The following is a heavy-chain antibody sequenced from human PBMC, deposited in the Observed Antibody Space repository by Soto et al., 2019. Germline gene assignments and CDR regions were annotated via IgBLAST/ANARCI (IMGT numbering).Heavy chain of an antibody. CDR2: VIPIFGTP. CDR1: GGDFKNFI. CDR3: EGVGSCLSSSCLYYGMDV. D-gene: IGHD2-2*01. V-gene: IGHV1-69*01. Sequence: VQLVQSGAEVRKPGSSVKVSCKASGGDFKNFIIAWVRQAPGHGLEWMGGVIPIFGTPNFVQKFQARVTFTADDDTSPTYMAPRSLRAEDTAVYYREGVGSCLSSSCLYYGMDVWGQGTTVLVSS. J-gene: IGHJ6*02.